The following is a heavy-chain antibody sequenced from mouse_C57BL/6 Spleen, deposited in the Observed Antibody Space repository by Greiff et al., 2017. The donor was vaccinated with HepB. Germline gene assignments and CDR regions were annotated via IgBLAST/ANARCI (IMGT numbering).Heavy chain of an antibody. CDR2: IYPGDGDT. CDR3: ARGFYDGDYGRYLDV. D-gene: IGHD2-3*01. Sequence: QVQLQQSGPELVKPGASVKLSCKASGYAFSSYWMNWVKQRPGKGLEWIGRIYPGDGDTNYNEKFKGKATLTADKSSSTAYMQLSSLTSEDSAVYFCARGFYDGDYGRYLDVWGTGTTVTVSS. J-gene: IGHJ1*03. V-gene: IGHV1-82*01. CDR1: GYAFSSYW.